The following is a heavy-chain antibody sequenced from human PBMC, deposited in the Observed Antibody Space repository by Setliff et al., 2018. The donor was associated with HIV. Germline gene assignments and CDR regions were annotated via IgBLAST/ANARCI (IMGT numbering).Heavy chain of an antibody. J-gene: IGHJ4*02. CDR3: ARGVAVGATGGGY. CDR2: VSTSGST. Sequence: SETLSLTCTVSGGSVSTYYWSWIRQPAGKGLEWIGRVSTSGSTKYNPSLKSRVTMSLDTSKNEFSLKLSSVTAADTAVYYCARGVAVGATGGGYWGQGTLVTVSS. CDR1: GGSVSTYY. V-gene: IGHV4-4*07. D-gene: IGHD1-26*01.